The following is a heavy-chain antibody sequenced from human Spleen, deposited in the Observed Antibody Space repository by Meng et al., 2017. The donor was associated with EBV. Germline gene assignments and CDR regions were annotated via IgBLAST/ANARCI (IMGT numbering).Heavy chain of an antibody. Sequence: QVPLPESGPGLVKPSPTLSLTSAVSGGSISSGCYYWSWIRQPPGKGLEWIGYIYYSGSTYYNPSLKSRVTISVDMSKNQFSLKLSSVTAADTAVYYCARGGDSDYEHAYWGQGTLVTVSS. CDR3: ARGGDSDYEHAY. J-gene: IGHJ4*02. V-gene: IGHV4-30-4*01. CDR2: IYYSGST. CDR1: GGSISSGCYY. D-gene: IGHD5-12*01.